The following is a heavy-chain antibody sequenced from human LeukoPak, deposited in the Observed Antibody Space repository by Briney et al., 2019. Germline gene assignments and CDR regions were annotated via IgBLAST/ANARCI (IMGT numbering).Heavy chain of an antibody. D-gene: IGHD3-16*01. CDR2: IYYIGST. CDR1: GGSISSYY. Sequence: SETLSLTCMVSGGSISSYYWSWIRQPPGKGREWIGYIYYIGSTNYNLSLKSRVTIPVDTSKNQFSLKLSSVTAADTAVYYCARESSMITFGGVITPYYFDYWGQGTLVTVSS. CDR3: ARESSMITFGGVITPYYFDY. V-gene: IGHV4-59*01. J-gene: IGHJ4*02.